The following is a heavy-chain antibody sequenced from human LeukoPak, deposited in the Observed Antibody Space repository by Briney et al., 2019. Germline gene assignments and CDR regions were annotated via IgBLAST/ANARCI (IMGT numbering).Heavy chain of an antibody. CDR3: TKDVRSDYFDS. J-gene: IGHJ4*02. CDR1: GFTFRRFS. Sequence: PGGSLRLSCAASGFTFRRFSMNWVRQAPGKGLEWVSAISSSGTYMYYADSVKGRFTISRDNANNSLYLQMDSLRAEDTAVYYCTKDVRSDYFDSWGQGTLVTVSS. V-gene: IGHV3-21*01. CDR2: ISSSGTYM.